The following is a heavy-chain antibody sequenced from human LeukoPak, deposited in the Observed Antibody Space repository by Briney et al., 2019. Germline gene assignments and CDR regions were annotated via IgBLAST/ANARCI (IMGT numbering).Heavy chain of an antibody. V-gene: IGHV4-30-4*01. D-gene: IGHD3-3*01. J-gene: IGHJ6*02. CDR2: IYYSGST. CDR3: ARDPDFWSGITYYYGMDV. Sequence: SETLSLTCTVSGGSISSGDYYWSWIRQPPGKGLEWIGYIYYSGSTYYNPSLKSRVTISVDTSKNQFSLKLSSVTAADTAVYYCARDPDFWSGITYYYGMDVWGQGTTVTVSS. CDR1: GGSISSGDYY.